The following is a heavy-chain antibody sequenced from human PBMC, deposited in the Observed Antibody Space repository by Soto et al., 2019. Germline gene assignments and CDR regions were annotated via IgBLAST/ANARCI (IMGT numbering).Heavy chain of an antibody. J-gene: IGHJ5*01. CDR2: IYKSATT. V-gene: IGHV4-30-4*01. CDR3: ARGRYCLTGRCFPNWFDS. Sequence: TSETLSLTCSVSGDSISNLDYFWAWIRQPPGQALEYIGYIYKSATTYYNPSFESRVAISVDTSKSQFSLNVTPVTAADTAVYFCARGRYCLTGRCFPNWFDSWGQGALVTVS. CDR1: GDSISNLDYF. D-gene: IGHD7-27*01.